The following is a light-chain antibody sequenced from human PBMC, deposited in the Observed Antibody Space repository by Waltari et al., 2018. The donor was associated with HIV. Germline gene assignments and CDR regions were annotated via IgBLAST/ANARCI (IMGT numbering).Light chain of an antibody. CDR2: QDS. J-gene: IGLJ2*01. CDR1: KLGDKY. CDR3: QAWDSSTVV. V-gene: IGLV3-1*01. Sequence: SYELTHPPSVSVSPGQTASITCSGDKLGDKYACWYQQKPGQSPVLVIYQDSKRPSGLPERFSVSNAGNTATLTISGTQAMDEADYYCQAWDSSTVVFGGGTKLTVL.